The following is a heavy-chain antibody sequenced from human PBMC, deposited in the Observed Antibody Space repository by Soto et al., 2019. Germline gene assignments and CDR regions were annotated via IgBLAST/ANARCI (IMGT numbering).Heavy chain of an antibody. Sequence: GGSLRLSCAASGFTFSSYWMSWVRQAPGKGLEWVANIKQDGSEKYYVDSVKGRFTISRDNAKNSLYLQMNSLRAEDTAVYYCARAGTPRPYYYYYYMDVWGKGTTVTVSS. J-gene: IGHJ6*03. CDR1: GFTFSSYW. CDR3: ARAGTPRPYYYYYYMDV. D-gene: IGHD3-10*01. CDR2: IKQDGSEK. V-gene: IGHV3-7*01.